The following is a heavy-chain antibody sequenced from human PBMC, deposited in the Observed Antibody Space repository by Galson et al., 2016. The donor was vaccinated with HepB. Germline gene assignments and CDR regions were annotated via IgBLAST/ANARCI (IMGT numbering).Heavy chain of an antibody. J-gene: IGHJ5*02. CDR1: DDSMTRPGYY. CDR2: IHYSGIT. Sequence: TLSLTCSVSDDSMTRPGYYWTWIRQAPGGGLEWIGYIHYSGITFYNPSLRSRVLLSLDMSKNQFTLGLTSVTAADTGVYYCARDGSYDSLAGFYNGWFDPWGQGTLVTVSS. V-gene: IGHV4-31*03. D-gene: IGHD3-9*01. CDR3: ARDGSYDSLAGFYNGWFDP.